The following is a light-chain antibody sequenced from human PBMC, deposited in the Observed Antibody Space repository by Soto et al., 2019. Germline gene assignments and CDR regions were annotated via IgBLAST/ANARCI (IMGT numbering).Light chain of an antibody. V-gene: IGLV2-23*01. J-gene: IGLJ1*01. CDR1: SSDVGNYNL. Sequence: QSALTQPGSVSGSPGQSITISCTGTSSDVGNYNLLSWYQVHPGKVHKLIIYEGNKRPSGVSYRFSASVSGNRSCLTIAGLQAEDEDDYFCCSYVGVTTPSYVFGTGTKVTVL. CDR2: EGN. CDR3: CSYVGVTTPSYV.